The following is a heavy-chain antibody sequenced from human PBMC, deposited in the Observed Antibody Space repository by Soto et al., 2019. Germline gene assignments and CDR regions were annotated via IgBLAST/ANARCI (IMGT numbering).Heavy chain of an antibody. V-gene: IGHV1-69*06. D-gene: IGHD3-10*01. CDR2: ITPICGSA. CDR1: VGTFSNYA. J-gene: IGHJ6*02. Sequence: QVQLVQSGAEVKKPGPSVKVSCKASVGTFSNYAINWVRQAPGQGLEWMGGITPICGSANYAQKFQGRVTMIADKSTNTVYMELSSLRAEVRAVYYCAGLEAGGYYSNGMDVWGQGPTVTVSS. CDR3: AGLEAGGYYSNGMDV.